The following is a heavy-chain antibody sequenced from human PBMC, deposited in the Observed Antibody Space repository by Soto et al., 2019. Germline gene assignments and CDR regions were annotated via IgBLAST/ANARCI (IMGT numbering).Heavy chain of an antibody. CDR2: IYYIGST. J-gene: IGHJ5*02. V-gene: IGHV4-39*01. CDR1: GGSISSSGYY. Sequence: PSETLSLTCTVSGGSISSSGYYWGWIRQPPGKGLEWIGSIYYIGSTYYNPSLKSRVTISVDTSKNQFSLKLSSVTAADTAVYYGPRPVLDGDYLSSRFDPWGQGTLVTGS. D-gene: IGHD4-17*01. CDR3: PRPVLDGDYLSSRFDP.